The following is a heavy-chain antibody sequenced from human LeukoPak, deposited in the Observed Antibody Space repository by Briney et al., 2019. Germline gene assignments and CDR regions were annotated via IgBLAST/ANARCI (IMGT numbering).Heavy chain of an antibody. V-gene: IGHV3-23*01. CDR1: GLTLSIYG. CDR3: AKSLSGGRTTVTIYGMDV. Sequence: GGSLRLSCVGSGLTLSIYGMSWVRQAPGKGLEWVSGMTGSALPSRTHYADSVKGRFTISRDSSKNTLYLQMDSLRADDTAIYYCAKSLSGGRTTVTIYGMDVWGQGTTVTVSS. J-gene: IGHJ6*02. D-gene: IGHD4-17*01. CDR2: MTGSALPSRT.